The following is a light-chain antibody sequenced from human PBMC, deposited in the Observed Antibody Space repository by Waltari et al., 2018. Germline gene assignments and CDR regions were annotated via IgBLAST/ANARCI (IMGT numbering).Light chain of an antibody. CDR3: EARDDSLDDVV. V-gene: IGLV1-44*01. CDR2: ANS. CDR1: SSNIGRAI. Sequence: QPVLTQPPSVSGTPGQRVSIPCSGSSSNIGRAIVNWYQQLPGTAPKRGMFANSQRPSGVPDRYSGSKAGTSASLAISGLQSEDEADYYCEARDDSLDDVVFGGGTKLTVL. J-gene: IGLJ2*01.